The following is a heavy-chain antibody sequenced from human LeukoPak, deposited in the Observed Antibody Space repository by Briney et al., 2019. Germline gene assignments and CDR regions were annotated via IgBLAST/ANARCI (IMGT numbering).Heavy chain of an antibody. CDR2: ISSNGGST. Sequence: PGGALRLSCAASGFTFSSYAMHWVRQAPGEGLEYVSAISSNGGSTYYANSVKGRFTISRDNSKNTLYLQMGSLRAEDMAVYYCARADSSSWPYDAFDIWGQGTMVTVSS. V-gene: IGHV3-64*01. J-gene: IGHJ3*02. CDR1: GFTFSSYA. CDR3: ARADSSSWPYDAFDI. D-gene: IGHD6-13*01.